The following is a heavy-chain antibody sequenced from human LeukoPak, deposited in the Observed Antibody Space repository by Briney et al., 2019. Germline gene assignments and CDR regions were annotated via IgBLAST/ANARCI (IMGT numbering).Heavy chain of an antibody. Sequence: PSETLSLTCTVSGYSISSAYYWGWIRQPPGKGLEWIGSIYHSGSTYYNPSLKSRVTISVDTSKNQFSLKLSSVTAADTAVYYCARSRAVAATFLFDYWGQGTLVTVSS. CDR1: GYSISSAYY. D-gene: IGHD2-15*01. CDR2: IYHSGST. V-gene: IGHV4-38-2*02. CDR3: ARSRAVAATFLFDY. J-gene: IGHJ4*02.